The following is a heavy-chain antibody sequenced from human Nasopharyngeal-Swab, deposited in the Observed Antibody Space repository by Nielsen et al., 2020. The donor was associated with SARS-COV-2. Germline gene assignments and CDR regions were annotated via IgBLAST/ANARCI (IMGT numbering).Heavy chain of an antibody. J-gene: IGHJ4*02. CDR2: IYSGRNA. V-gene: IGHV3-53*01. Sequence: GESLKISCAASGFIITSNYMNWVRQAPGKGLEWVSVIYSGRNAYYADSVKGRFTISRDISKNMLYLQMDSVRADDTAVYYCARDTGFCTRGSCGPFDSWGQGTLVSVSS. D-gene: IGHD2-8*01. CDR3: ARDTGFCTRGSCGPFDS. CDR1: GFIITSNY.